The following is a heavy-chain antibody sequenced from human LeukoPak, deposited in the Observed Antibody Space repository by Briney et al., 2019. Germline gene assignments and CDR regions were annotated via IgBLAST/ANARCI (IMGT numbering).Heavy chain of an antibody. V-gene: IGHV3-23*01. J-gene: IGHJ4*02. CDR3: AKSRQEYSSGWYSYFDY. CDR1: GFTFSSYA. D-gene: IGHD6-19*01. Sequence: GGSLRLSCAASGFTFSSYAMSWVRQAPGKGLEGVSAISGSGGSTYYADSVKGRFTISRDNSKNTLYPQMNSLRAEDTAVYYCAKSRQEYSSGWYSYFDYWGQGTLVTVSS. CDR2: ISGSGGST.